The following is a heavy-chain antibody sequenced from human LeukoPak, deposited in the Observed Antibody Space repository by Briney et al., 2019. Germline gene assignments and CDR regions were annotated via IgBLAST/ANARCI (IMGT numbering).Heavy chain of an antibody. D-gene: IGHD6-19*01. V-gene: IGHV3-30*02. CDR2: IRYGGSNK. Sequence: GGSLRLSCAASGFTFSSYGMHWVRQAPGKGLEWVAFIRYGGSNKYYADSVKGRFTISRDNSKNTLHLQMNSLRAEDTAVYYCAKDLYSSGWYSPWYFDLWGRGTLVTVSS. CDR3: AKDLYSSGWYSPWYFDL. J-gene: IGHJ2*01. CDR1: GFTFSSYG.